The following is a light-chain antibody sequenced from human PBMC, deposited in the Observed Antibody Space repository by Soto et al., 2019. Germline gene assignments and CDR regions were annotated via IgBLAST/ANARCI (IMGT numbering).Light chain of an antibody. CDR2: DSS. CDR3: QQFNDWPRT. CDR1: QNIRSA. Sequence: EIVLTQSPAVVSVSPGAGATLSCRASQNIRSALAWYQQKPGQAPRLLMYDSSNRDNGVPARFSASGSGTECTLTITRLQSEDFEVYYCQQFNDWPRTFGQGTKVDIK. J-gene: IGKJ1*01. V-gene: IGKV3-15*01.